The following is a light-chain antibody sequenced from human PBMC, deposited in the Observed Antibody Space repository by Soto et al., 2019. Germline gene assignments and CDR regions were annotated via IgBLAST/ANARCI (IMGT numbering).Light chain of an antibody. CDR1: QDIDTY. CDR2: AAS. Sequence: DIQMTQSPSSVSASVGDRVIITCRASQDIDTYLAWHQLKPGKAPNLLIYAASNLQDEVPSRFSGSGSGTDFTLSISSLQPEDFATYYCQQAKGFPLTFGGGTKVESK. J-gene: IGKJ4*01. CDR3: QQAKGFPLT. V-gene: IGKV1-12*01.